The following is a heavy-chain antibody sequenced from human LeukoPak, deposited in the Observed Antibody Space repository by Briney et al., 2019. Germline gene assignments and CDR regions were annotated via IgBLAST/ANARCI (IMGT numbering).Heavy chain of an antibody. Sequence: GGSLRLSCAASGFTSSSYAMHWVRQAPGKGLEWVAVIWYDGSNKYYTDSVKGRFTISRDNSKTTLYLQMNSLRAEDTALYYCARDSGATVRYGMDVWGQGTTVTVSS. D-gene: IGHD1-26*01. J-gene: IGHJ6*02. CDR3: ARDSGATVRYGMDV. V-gene: IGHV3-33*01. CDR2: IWYDGSNK. CDR1: GFTSSSYA.